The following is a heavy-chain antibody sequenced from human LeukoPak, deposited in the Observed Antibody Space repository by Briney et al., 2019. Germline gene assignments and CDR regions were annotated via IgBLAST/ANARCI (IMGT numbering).Heavy chain of an antibody. D-gene: IGHD3-22*01. V-gene: IGHV3-23*01. CDR2: ISGSGGST. Sequence: GGSPRLSCAASGFTFSSCAMSWVRQAPGKGLEWVSAISGSGGSTYYADSVKGRFTISRDNSKNTLYLQMNSLRAEDTAVYYCAKYYYDSSGYYYFDYWGQGTLVTVSS. CDR1: GFTFSSCA. J-gene: IGHJ4*02. CDR3: AKYYYDSSGYYYFDY.